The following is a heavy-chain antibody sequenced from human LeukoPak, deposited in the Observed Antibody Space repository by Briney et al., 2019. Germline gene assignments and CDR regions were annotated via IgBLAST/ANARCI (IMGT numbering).Heavy chain of an antibody. CDR3: AKGRPTYYYDSSGYGFDY. J-gene: IGHJ4*02. CDR1: GFTFSSYA. CDR2: ISGSGGST. Sequence: GGSLRLSCAASGFTFSSYAMSWVRQAPGKGLEWVSAISGSGGSTYYADSVKVRFTISRDNSKNTMYLKMNSLRAEDTAVYYCAKGRPTYYYDSSGYGFDYWGQGTLVTVSS. D-gene: IGHD3-22*01. V-gene: IGHV3-23*01.